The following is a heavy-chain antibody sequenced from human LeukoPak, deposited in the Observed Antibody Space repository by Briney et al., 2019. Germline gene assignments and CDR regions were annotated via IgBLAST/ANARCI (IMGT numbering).Heavy chain of an antibody. CDR1: GFTVSSNY. CDR2: IYSGGST. V-gene: IGHV3-53*01. D-gene: IGHD2/OR15-2a*01. CDR3: ARGLIALGALSGPLDY. J-gene: IGHJ4*02. Sequence: GGSLRLSCAASGFTVSSNYMNWVRQAPGKGLEWVSIIYSGGSTYYADSVKGRFTISRGNSKNTLYLQMNSLRAEDTAVYYCARGLIALGALSGPLDYWGQGTLVTVSS.